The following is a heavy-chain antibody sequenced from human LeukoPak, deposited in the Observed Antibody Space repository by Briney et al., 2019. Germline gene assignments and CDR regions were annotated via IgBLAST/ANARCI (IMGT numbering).Heavy chain of an antibody. CDR1: GFTFSSYG. CDR3: AKEVTKLVYYDYVWGGYPDY. Sequence: GGSLRLSCAASGFTFSSYGMHWVRQAPGKGLEWVAVISYDGSNKYYADSVKGRFTISRDNSKNTLYLQMNSLRAEDTAVYYCAKEVTKLVYYDYVWGGYPDYWGQGTLVTVSS. V-gene: IGHV3-30*18. J-gene: IGHJ4*02. CDR2: ISYDGSNK. D-gene: IGHD3-16*02.